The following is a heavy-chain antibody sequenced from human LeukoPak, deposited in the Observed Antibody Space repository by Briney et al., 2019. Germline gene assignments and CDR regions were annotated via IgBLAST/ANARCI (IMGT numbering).Heavy chain of an antibody. CDR3: ARGRLGDWLDP. J-gene: IGHJ5*02. D-gene: IGHD3-16*01. CDR2: INHSGST. V-gene: IGHV4-34*01. Sequence: SETLSLTCAVYGGSFSGYYWSWIRQPPGKGLEWIGEINHSGSTNYNPSLKSRVTISVDTSKNQFSLKLSSVTAADTAVYYCARGRLGDWLDPWGQGTLVTVSS. CDR1: GGSFSGYY.